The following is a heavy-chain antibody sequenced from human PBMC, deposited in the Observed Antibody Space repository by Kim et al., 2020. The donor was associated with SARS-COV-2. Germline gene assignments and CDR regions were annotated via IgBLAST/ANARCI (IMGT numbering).Heavy chain of an antibody. Sequence: GGSLRLSCAASGFTFNSYGMNWVRQAPGKGLEWVSHISSSSSPIYYADSVKGRFTISRDNAKNSLYLQMNSLRAEDTAVDYCARGYSSDWNGNVWGQGTTVTVSS. CDR1: GFTFNSYG. CDR3: ARGYSSDWNGNV. D-gene: IGHD6-19*01. J-gene: IGHJ6*02. V-gene: IGHV3-48*04. CDR2: ISSSSSPI.